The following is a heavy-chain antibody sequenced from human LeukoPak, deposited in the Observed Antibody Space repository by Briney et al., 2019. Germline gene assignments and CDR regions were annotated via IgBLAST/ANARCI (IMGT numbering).Heavy chain of an antibody. CDR1: GYTFTGYY. V-gene: IGHV1-2*02. D-gene: IGHD2-21*01. CDR3: ARVPRNSYCGGDCPASWFDP. CDR2: INPNSGGT. J-gene: IGHJ5*02. Sequence: ASVKVSCKASGYTFTGYYMHWVRQAPGQGLGWMGWINPNSGGTNYAQKFQGRVTMTRDTSISTAYMELSRLRSDDTAVYYCARVPRNSYCGGDCPASWFDPWGQGTLVTVSS.